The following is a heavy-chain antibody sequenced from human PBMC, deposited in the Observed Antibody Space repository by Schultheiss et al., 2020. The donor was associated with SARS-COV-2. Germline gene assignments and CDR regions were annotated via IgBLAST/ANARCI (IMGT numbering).Heavy chain of an antibody. J-gene: IGHJ4*02. CDR3: ARKGGIFGVVIID. Sequence: SETLSLTCTVSGGSISSYYWSWIRQPAGKGLEWIGYIYYSGSTYYNPSLKSRVTISVDTSKNQFSLKLNSVTAADTAVYYCARKGGIFGVVIIDWGQGTLVTVSS. V-gene: IGHV4-59*06. D-gene: IGHD3-3*01. CDR2: IYYSGST. CDR1: GGSISSYY.